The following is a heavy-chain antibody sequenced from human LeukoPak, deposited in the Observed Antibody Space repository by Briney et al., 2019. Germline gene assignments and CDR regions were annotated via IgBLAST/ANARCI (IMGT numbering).Heavy chain of an antibody. D-gene: IGHD2/OR15-2a*01. CDR1: GFTFSTYS. CDR3: ARDDGDDISIVNDYYLDS. J-gene: IGHJ4*02. Sequence: GGSLRLSCAASGFTFSTYSMNWVRQAPGKGLEWVSYISSSSSTIRYADSVKGRFTISRDNSKNTLYLQMNSLRAEDTAVYYCARDDGDDISIVNDYYLDSWGQGTLVTVSS. CDR2: ISSSSSTI. V-gene: IGHV3-48*01.